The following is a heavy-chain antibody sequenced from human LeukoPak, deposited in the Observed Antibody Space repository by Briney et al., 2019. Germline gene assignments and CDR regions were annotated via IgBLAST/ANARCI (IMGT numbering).Heavy chain of an antibody. CDR1: GGTFSSYA. Sequence: SVKVSCKASGGTFSSYAISWVRQAPGQGLEWMGGIIPIFGTANYAQKFQGRVTITADESTSTAYMELSSLRSEDTAVYYCASCCRNRGPPLSGSGSHLEIDYWGQGTLVTVSS. CDR3: ASCCRNRGPPLSGSGSHLEIDY. CDR2: IIPIFGTA. J-gene: IGHJ4*02. V-gene: IGHV1-69*01. D-gene: IGHD3-10*01.